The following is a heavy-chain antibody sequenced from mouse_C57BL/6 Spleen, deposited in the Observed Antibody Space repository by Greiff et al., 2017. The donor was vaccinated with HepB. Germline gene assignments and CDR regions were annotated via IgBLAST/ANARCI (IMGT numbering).Heavy chain of an antibody. CDR3: ARIANWDFDY. J-gene: IGHJ2*01. Sequence: DVKLVESGGGLVKPGGSLKLSCAASGFTFSDYGMHWVRQAPEKGLEWVAYISSGSSTIYYADTVKGRFTISRDNAKNTLFLQMTSLRSEDTAMYYCARIANWDFDYWGQGTTLTVSS. CDR2: ISSGSSTI. V-gene: IGHV5-17*01. CDR1: GFTFSDYG. D-gene: IGHD4-1*01.